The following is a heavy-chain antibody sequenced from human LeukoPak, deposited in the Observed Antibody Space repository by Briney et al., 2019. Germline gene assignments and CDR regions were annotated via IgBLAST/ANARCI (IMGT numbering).Heavy chain of an antibody. CDR2: IYDSGST. Sequence: SETLSLTCTVSGGSISIYYWSWIRQPPGKGLEWIGYIYDSGSTNYNPSLKSQVSISIDTSKNQFSLKLTSVTAADTAVYYCARQTGSGLFILPGGQGTLVTVSS. V-gene: IGHV4-59*08. J-gene: IGHJ4*02. CDR1: GGSISIYY. CDR3: ARQTGSGLFILP. D-gene: IGHD3/OR15-3a*01.